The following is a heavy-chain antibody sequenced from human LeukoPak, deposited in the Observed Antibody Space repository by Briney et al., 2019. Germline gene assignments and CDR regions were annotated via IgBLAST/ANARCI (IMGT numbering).Heavy chain of an antibody. Sequence: GGSLRLSCAASGFTFNSYGMHWVRQAPGKGLEWVALIWYDGSNKYYADSVKGRFTISRDNSKNTLYLQMNSLRAEDTAVYYCARSYSSTPQYYYYYYMDVWGKGTTVTVSS. V-gene: IGHV3-30*02. CDR2: IWYDGSNK. D-gene: IGHD6-13*01. CDR3: ARSYSSTPQYYYYYYMDV. J-gene: IGHJ6*03. CDR1: GFTFNSYG.